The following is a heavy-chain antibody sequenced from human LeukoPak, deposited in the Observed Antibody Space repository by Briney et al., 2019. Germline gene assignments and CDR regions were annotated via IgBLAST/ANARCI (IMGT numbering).Heavy chain of an antibody. CDR3: ARQSGDQSSAWYFDA. D-gene: IGHD6-19*01. CDR2: IHYSGKV. Sequence: KTSETLSLTCTVSGGSLSSSGHWWVWIRQPPGKGLEWIGSIHYSGKVYYSPSLKSRVTTSVDTSTDQFSLRLGSATAADTVIYYCARQSGDQSSAWYFDAWGQGTLVTVSS. V-gene: IGHV4-39*01. CDR1: GGSLSSSGHW. J-gene: IGHJ4*02.